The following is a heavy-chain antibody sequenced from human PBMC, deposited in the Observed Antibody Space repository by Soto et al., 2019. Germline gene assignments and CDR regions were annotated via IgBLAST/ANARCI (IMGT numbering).Heavy chain of an antibody. CDR1: GASISGGTYY. V-gene: IGHV4-61*03. J-gene: IGHJ5*02. CDR2: IYYTGST. Sequence: SETLPLTCTVSGASISGGTYYWTWIRQALGKGLEWVGHIYYTGSTNYNPALNDRVTISVDTSKNHFSLQLTSVAAADTAVYYCARGAGFSYASTWFDIWGQGTLVTVSS. D-gene: IGHD5-18*01. CDR3: ARGAGFSYASTWFDI.